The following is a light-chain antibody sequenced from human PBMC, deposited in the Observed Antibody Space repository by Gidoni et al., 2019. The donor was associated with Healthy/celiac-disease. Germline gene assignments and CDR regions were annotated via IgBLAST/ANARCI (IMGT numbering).Light chain of an antibody. J-gene: IGKJ4*01. CDR2: GAS. CDR1: QSVSSN. V-gene: IGKV3-15*01. Sequence: DIVITHSPATLSVSPGERATLSCRASQSVSSNLAWYQQKPGQAPRLLIYGASTRATGIPARFSGSGSGTEFTLTISSLQSEDFAVYYCQQYNNWPLTFGGGTKVEIK. CDR3: QQYNNWPLT.